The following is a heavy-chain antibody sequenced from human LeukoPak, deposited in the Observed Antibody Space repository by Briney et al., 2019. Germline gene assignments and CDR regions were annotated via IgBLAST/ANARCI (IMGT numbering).Heavy chain of an antibody. V-gene: IGHV4-39*07. Sequence: KPLETLSLTCTVSGDSIISSRYYWGWIRQPPGKGLEWIGSIYYSGSTYYNPSLKSRVTISVDTSKNQFSLKLSSVTAADTAVYYCARDNNGIAVAGAIDYWGQGTLVTVSS. D-gene: IGHD6-19*01. CDR3: ARDNNGIAVAGAIDY. CDR2: IYYSGST. J-gene: IGHJ4*02. CDR1: GDSIISSRYY.